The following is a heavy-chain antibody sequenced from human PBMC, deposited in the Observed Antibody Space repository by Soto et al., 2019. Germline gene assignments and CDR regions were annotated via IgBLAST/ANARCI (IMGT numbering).Heavy chain of an antibody. D-gene: IGHD5-12*01. CDR3: ARGGYSGYHFSFDQ. J-gene: IGHJ4*02. CDR1: GGSINSYY. Sequence: SETLSLTCTVSGGSINSYYWSWIRQPPGEGLEWIGYIYHSGSTYYNPSLKSRVVISADRSKNQISLRLKSVTAADTAVYYCARGGYSGYHFSFDQWGQGTLVTVSS. V-gene: IGHV4-59*12. CDR2: IYHSGST.